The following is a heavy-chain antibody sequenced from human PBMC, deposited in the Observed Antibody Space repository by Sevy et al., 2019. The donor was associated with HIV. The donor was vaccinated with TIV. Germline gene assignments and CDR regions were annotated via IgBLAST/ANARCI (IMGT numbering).Heavy chain of an antibody. Sequence: SETLSLTCSVSGDSIDSYGSYWGWIRQPPGKGLEWIGSIYYTGTTYYNPSLKSRATISVDTSKNEFSLRMTSVTAADTAVSYCATKGVAVDAFDIRGQGTMVTVSS. CDR3: ATKGVAVDAFDI. CDR2: IYYTGTT. J-gene: IGHJ3*02. D-gene: IGHD5-12*01. V-gene: IGHV4-39*01. CDR1: GDSIDSYGSY.